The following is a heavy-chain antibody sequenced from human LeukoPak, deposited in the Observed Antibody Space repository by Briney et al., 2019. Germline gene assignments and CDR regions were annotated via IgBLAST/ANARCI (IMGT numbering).Heavy chain of an antibody. Sequence: GASVTVSFKASGYTFTGYYMHWVRQAPGQGREWMGWINPNSGGTNYAQKFQGRVTMTRDTSISTPYMELSRLRSDDTAVYYCARSMMAAAGGRSGDYWGQGTLVTVSS. V-gene: IGHV1-2*02. CDR1: GYTFTGYY. D-gene: IGHD6-13*01. CDR2: INPNSGGT. J-gene: IGHJ4*02. CDR3: ARSMMAAAGGRSGDY.